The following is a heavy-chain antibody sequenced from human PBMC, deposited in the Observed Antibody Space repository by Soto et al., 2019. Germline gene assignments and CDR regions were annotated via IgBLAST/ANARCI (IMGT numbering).Heavy chain of an antibody. D-gene: IGHD5-12*01. CDR2: INPNGGVT. CDR1: GDSFNDYY. CDR3: AGESGGATATLDYYYFYMDV. Sequence: QVQLVQSGAEVRKPGASVTVSCRSSGDSFNDYYIHWVRQAPGQGFEWMGWINPNGGVTKYAQKFQGWVSMPRDLSIRTVYMQLSRLRSDDTAVYYCAGESGGATATLDYYYFYMDVWGTGTTVTVSS. J-gene: IGHJ6*03. V-gene: IGHV1-2*04.